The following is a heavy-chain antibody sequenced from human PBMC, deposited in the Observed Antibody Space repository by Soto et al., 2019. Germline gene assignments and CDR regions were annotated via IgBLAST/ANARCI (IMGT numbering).Heavy chain of an antibody. V-gene: IGHV3-48*03. J-gene: IGHJ4*02. D-gene: IGHD6-19*01. Sequence: GSLRLSCAASGFTFSSYEMNWFCEAPGKGLEWISYISSSGRIIYYADSVKGRFTISRDNAKNSLYLQMNSLRAEDRAVYYCAREFSSGVYWRQGTLVTVPQ. CDR3: AREFSSGVY. CDR2: ISSSGRII. CDR1: GFTFSSYE.